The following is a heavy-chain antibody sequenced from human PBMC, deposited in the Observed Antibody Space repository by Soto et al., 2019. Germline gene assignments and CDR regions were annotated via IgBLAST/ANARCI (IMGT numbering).Heavy chain of an antibody. CDR2: IVTSSAYT. D-gene: IGHD6-13*01. CDR1: GFTFSDYY. V-gene: IGHV3-11*06. Sequence: QVQLVESGGGLVKPGGSLRLSCVASGFTFSDYYMSWIRQAPGKGLEYISYIVTSSAYTNYADSVNGRLTISRDNAKNSLYLEMNSLRAEDTAVYFCARLRASSWYMGGYLDFWGLGTLVTVSS. J-gene: IGHJ4*02. CDR3: ARLRASSWYMGGYLDF.